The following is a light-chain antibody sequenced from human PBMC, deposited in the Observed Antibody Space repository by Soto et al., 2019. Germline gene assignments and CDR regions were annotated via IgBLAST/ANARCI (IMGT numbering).Light chain of an antibody. J-gene: IGKJ2*01. CDR1: HSXSSTX. Sequence: GXXXXLSCRASHSXSSTXLPWYQPKPGQAPRLLIYGASSRATGIPDRFSGSGSGTDFTLTISRLEPEDFAVYYCQQYGSSPPYTFGQGTKLEIK. CDR3: QQYGSSPPYT. CDR2: GAS. V-gene: IGKV3-20*01.